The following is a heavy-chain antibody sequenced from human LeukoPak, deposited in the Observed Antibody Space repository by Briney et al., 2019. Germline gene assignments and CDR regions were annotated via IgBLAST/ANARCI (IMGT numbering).Heavy chain of an antibody. CDR3: AKCDMGSSSWYFRAYFDY. J-gene: IGHJ4*02. D-gene: IGHD6-13*01. V-gene: IGHV3-23*01. CDR2: ISGSGGST. CDR1: GGSFSGYY. Sequence: ETLSLTCAVYGGSFSGYYWSWVRQAPGKGLEWVSAISGSGGSTYYADSVKGRFTISRDNSKNTLYLQMNSLRAEDTAVYYCAKCDMGSSSWYFRAYFDYWGQGTLVTVSS.